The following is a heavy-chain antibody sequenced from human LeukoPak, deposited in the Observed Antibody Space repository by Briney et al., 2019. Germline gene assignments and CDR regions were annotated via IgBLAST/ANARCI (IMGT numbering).Heavy chain of an antibody. CDR3: TRDRYSFSN. J-gene: IGHJ4*02. CDR2: IFYSGGP. D-gene: IGHD6-13*01. CDR1: AASTSGFY. V-gene: IGHV4-59*01. Sequence: PETLSLTCIVYAASTSGFYWSWIRHLHGKGLEWNGYIFYSGGPNYNPSLKSRLTISGETPTTQFSLKLNSVTAADTAVYYCTRDRYSFSNWRPGTLVTVSS.